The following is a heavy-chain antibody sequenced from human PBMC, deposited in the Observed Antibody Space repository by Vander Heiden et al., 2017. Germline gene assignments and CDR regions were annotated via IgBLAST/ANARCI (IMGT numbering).Heavy chain of an antibody. D-gene: IGHD1-26*01. CDR1: GGSISSSSYY. CDR2: IYYSGST. J-gene: IGHJ4*01. V-gene: IGHV4-39*01. Sequence: QLQLQASVPGLVKPSETLSLTCTVSGGSISSSSYYWGWIRQPPGKGLEWIGSIYYSGSTYYNPALKSRVTISVDTSKNQFSLKLSSVTAADTAVYYCARSHGRSRVFDYWGHGTLVTVSS. CDR3: ARSHGRSRVFDY.